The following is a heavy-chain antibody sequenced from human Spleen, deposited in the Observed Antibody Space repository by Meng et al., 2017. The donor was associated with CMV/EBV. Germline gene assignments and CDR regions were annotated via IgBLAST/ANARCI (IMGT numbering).Heavy chain of an antibody. Sequence: FAVNVSCMASVGTFSNHAISWVRQAPGQGLEWMGGIIPILGTTNYAQRFQARVTITTDETMKIAYMELSSLRSEDTAVFYCSRDGITLVRGDGMDVWGQGTTVTVSS. J-gene: IGHJ6*02. D-gene: IGHD3-10*01. CDR2: IIPILGTT. CDR1: VGTFSNHA. V-gene: IGHV1-69*05. CDR3: SRDGITLVRGDGMDV.